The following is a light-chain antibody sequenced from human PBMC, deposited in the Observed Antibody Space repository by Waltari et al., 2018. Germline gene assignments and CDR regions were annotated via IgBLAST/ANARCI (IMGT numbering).Light chain of an antibody. V-gene: IGKV1-9*01. CDR2: AAS. J-gene: IGKJ2*01. CDR1: QGIRSY. Sequence: DIQLTQSPSFLSASAGDRVTITCRASQGIRSYLAWYQQKPGKAPKLLIYAASTLQSGVPSRFSGSGSGTEFTRTISSLQPEDFATYYCQQLNSYPVTFGQGTKLEIK. CDR3: QQLNSYPVT.